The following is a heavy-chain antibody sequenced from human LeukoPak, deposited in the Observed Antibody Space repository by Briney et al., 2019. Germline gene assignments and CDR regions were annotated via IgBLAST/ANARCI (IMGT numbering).Heavy chain of an antibody. D-gene: IGHD7-27*01. CDR3: AKDRLGTGGYYYYGMDV. Sequence: PGGSLRLSCAASGFTFSSYGMHWVRQAPGKGLEWVAVISYDGSNKYYADSVKGRFTISRDNSKNTLYLQMNSLRAEDTAVYYCAKDRLGTGGYYYYGMDVWGQGTTVTVSS. J-gene: IGHJ6*02. CDR1: GFTFSSYG. CDR2: ISYDGSNK. V-gene: IGHV3-30*18.